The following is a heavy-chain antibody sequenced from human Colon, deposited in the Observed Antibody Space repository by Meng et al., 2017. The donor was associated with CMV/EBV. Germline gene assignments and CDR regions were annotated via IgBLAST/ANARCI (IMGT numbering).Heavy chain of an antibody. CDR2: IKQDGSEK. V-gene: IGHV3-7*01. Sequence: GESLKISCAASGFTFSTYWMSWVRQAPGKGLAWVANIKQDGSEKHYVDSVEGRFTISRDNAKNSLYLQMDSLRAEDTAVYYCARDQEWELLQANYGMDVWGQGTTVTVSS. J-gene: IGHJ6*02. CDR1: GFTFSTYW. D-gene: IGHD1-26*01. CDR3: ARDQEWELLQANYGMDV.